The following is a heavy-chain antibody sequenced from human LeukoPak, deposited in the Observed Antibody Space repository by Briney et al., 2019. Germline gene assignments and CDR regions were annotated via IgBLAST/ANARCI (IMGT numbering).Heavy chain of an antibody. Sequence: EASVKVSCKASGYTFGAYYMYWVRQAPGQGLEWVGWIRPNSGGTNYTQKFQGRVTMTRDTSINTAYMELSRLTSDDTAVYFCATWGLHFDIWGQGTMVIVAS. CDR2: IRPNSGGT. V-gene: IGHV1-2*02. D-gene: IGHD3-16*01. J-gene: IGHJ3*02. CDR1: GYTFGAYY. CDR3: ATWGLHFDI.